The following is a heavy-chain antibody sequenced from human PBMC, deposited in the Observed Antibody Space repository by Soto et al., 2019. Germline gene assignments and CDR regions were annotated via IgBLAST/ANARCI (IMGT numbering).Heavy chain of an antibody. V-gene: IGHV4-30-4*01. CDR1: GGSISSGDYY. J-gene: IGHJ3*02. Sequence: SETLSLTCTVSGGSISSGDYYWSWIRQPPGKGLEWIGYIYYSGSTYYNPSLKSRVTISVDTSKNQFSLKLSSVTAADTAVYYCARVPPAYYYDSSGLYDAFDIWGQGTMVTVSS. CDR2: IYYSGST. CDR3: ARVPPAYYYDSSGLYDAFDI. D-gene: IGHD3-22*01.